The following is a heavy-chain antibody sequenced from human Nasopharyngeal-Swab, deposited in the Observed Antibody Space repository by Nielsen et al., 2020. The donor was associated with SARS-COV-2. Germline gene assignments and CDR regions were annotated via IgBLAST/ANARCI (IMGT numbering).Heavy chain of an antibody. CDR3: ANIPARGDFDI. V-gene: IGHV3-9*01. J-gene: IGHJ3*02. D-gene: IGHD2-2*01. Sequence: SLKIFCATSGFTFDDYAVHLVRQASGKGLEWVLGISWNSGSIGYADSVKGRFTISRDNAKNSLYLQMNSLRAEDTVLYYCANIPARGDFDIWGQGTMVTVSS. CDR1: GFTFDDYA. CDR2: ISWNSGSI.